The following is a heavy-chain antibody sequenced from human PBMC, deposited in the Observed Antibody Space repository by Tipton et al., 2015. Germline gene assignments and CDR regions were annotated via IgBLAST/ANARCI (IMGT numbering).Heavy chain of an antibody. V-gene: IGHV4-61*01. CDR1: GGSVSSPSYY. Sequence: TLSLTCAVSGGSVSSPSYYWSWIRQPPGKGLEWIGYIYYIGSTNYNPSLKGRLTMSIDTSKNQFSLNLSSVTAADTAVYYCARDLEHGMDVWGHGTTVTVSS. D-gene: IGHD5-24*01. CDR3: ARDLEHGMDV. CDR2: IYYIGST. J-gene: IGHJ6*02.